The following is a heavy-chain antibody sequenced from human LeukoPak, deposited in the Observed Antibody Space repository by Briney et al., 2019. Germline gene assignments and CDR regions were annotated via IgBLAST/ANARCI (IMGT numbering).Heavy chain of an antibody. Sequence: SETLSLTCTVSGGSISSGDYYWSWLRQPPGKRLDWIAYMYYSGSTYYNPSLRSRVTMSADTSKNQLCLKLSSVTAADTAVYYCARPYYYDSRIDPWGQGILVTVSS. CDR2: MYYSGST. D-gene: IGHD3-22*01. CDR1: GGSISSGDYY. J-gene: IGHJ5*02. V-gene: IGHV4-30-4*01. CDR3: ARPYYYDSRIDP.